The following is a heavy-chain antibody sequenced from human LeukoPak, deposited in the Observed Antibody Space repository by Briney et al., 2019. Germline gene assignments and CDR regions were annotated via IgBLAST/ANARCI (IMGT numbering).Heavy chain of an antibody. CDR3: AKDRNEVSASWPSG. Sequence: GGSLRLSCAGSGFTFSRYGMHWVRQAPGKGLEWVALISYDGGNQYYLDSVKGRFTISRDNSKNTLYLQMNSLTVEDTAVYYCAKDRNEVSASWPSGWGQGTLVTVSS. CDR1: GFTFSRYG. J-gene: IGHJ4*02. D-gene: IGHD1-1*01. V-gene: IGHV3-30*18. CDR2: ISYDGGNQ.